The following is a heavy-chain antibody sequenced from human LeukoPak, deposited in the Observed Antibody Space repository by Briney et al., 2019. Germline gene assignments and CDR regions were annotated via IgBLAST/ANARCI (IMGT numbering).Heavy chain of an antibody. D-gene: IGHD3-10*01. CDR2: TYYRSKWYN. CDR3: ARDENYGSGNLYYFDY. Sequence: SQTLSLTCAISGDSVSSNSAAWNWIRQSPSRGLEWLGRTYYRSKWYNDYAVSVKSRVTINPDTSKNQFSLQLDSVTPEDTAVYYCARDENYGSGNLYYFDYWGQGTLVTVSS. V-gene: IGHV6-1*01. J-gene: IGHJ4*02. CDR1: GDSVSSNSAA.